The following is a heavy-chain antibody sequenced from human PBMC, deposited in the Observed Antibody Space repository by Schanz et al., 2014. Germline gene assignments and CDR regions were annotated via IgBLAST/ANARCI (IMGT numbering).Heavy chain of an antibody. CDR1: GFTFSNYA. D-gene: IGHD6-19*01. V-gene: IGHV3-23*04. CDR3: AKLSSSGRLAGYFDY. J-gene: IGHJ4*02. Sequence: EVQLVESGGGLVQPGGSLRLSCAASGFTFSNYAMSWVRQAPGKGLEWVSALSGSGGSTYYAGSVKGRFSISRDYSKNTLYLQMSSLRAEDTAIYYCAKLSSSGRLAGYFDYWGQGALVTVSS. CDR2: LSGSGGST.